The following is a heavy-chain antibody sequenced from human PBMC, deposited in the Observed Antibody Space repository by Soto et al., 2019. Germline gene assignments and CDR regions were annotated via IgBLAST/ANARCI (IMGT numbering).Heavy chain of an antibody. CDR3: ARADVDTAMVTFDY. D-gene: IGHD5-18*01. CDR2: IYYSGST. J-gene: IGHJ4*02. CDR1: GGSISSGGYY. V-gene: IGHV4-31*03. Sequence: KASETLSLTCTVSGGSISSGGYYWSWIRQHPGKGLEWIGYIYYSGSTYYNPSLKSRVAISVDTSKNQFSLKLSSVTAADTAVYYCARADVDTAMVTFDYWGQGTLVTVSS.